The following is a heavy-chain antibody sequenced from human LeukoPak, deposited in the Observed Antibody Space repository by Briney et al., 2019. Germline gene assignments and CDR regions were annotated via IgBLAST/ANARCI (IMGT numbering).Heavy chain of an antibody. Sequence: GESLKISFKGSGSNFTTYWIGWVRQMPGKGLEWMGIIYPGDSDTKYSPSFQGHVTISADKSINTAYLQWSSLKASDTAMYYCARSAGVGSYSRCWGQGTLVTVSS. CDR3: ARSAGVGSYSRC. CDR1: GSNFTTYW. V-gene: IGHV5-51*01. D-gene: IGHD2-15*01. CDR2: IYPGDSDT. J-gene: IGHJ4*02.